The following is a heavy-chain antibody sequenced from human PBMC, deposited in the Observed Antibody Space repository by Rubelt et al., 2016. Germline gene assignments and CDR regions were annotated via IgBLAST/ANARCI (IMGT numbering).Heavy chain of an antibody. V-gene: IGHV4-34*01. D-gene: IGHD5-24*01. CDR2: INHSGST. Sequence: QVQLQQWGAGLLKPSETLSLTCAVYGGSFSGYYWSWIRQPPGKGLEWIGEINHSGSTNSNPSLKSRVAIVVATSKNQFVLKLSSVTAADTAVYYCARRSLEMATDQFSFDYWGQGTLVTVSS. CDR1: GGSFSGYY. CDR3: ARRSLEMATDQFSFDY. J-gene: IGHJ4*02.